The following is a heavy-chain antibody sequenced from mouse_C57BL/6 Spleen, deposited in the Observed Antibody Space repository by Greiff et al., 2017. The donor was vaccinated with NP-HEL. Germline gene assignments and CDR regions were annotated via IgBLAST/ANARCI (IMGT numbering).Heavy chain of an antibody. D-gene: IGHD2-2*01. CDR2: ISYDGSN. J-gene: IGHJ3*01. V-gene: IGHV3-6*01. CDR3: AREEYGFFAY. CDR1: GYSITSGYY. Sequence: EVKLQESGPGLVKPSQSLSFTCSVTGYSITSGYYWNWIRQFPGNKLEWMGYISYDGSNNYNPSLKNRISITRDTSKNQFFLKLNSVTTEDTATYYCAREEYGFFAYWGQGTLVTVSA.